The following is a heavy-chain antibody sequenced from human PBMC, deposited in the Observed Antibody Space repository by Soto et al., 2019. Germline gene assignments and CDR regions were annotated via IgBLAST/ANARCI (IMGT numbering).Heavy chain of an antibody. Sequence: GGSLRLSCAASGLPISNAWMNWVRQAPGKGLERVGRIKTKSEGGPTDYAAAVKGRFTVSRDDSKNTLYLQMNSLKTEDTAVYYCTTGSVEGVWGQGTTVTVSS. CDR2: IKTKSEGGPT. CDR3: TTGSVEGV. D-gene: IGHD2-15*01. V-gene: IGHV3-15*07. CDR1: GLPISNAW. J-gene: IGHJ6*02.